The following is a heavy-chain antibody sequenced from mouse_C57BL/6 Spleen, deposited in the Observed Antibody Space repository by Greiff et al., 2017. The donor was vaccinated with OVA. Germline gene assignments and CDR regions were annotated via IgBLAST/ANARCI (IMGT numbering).Heavy chain of an antibody. D-gene: IGHD1-1*01. CDR3: ASPYYYGRGYYAMDY. Sequence: VQLQQSGPGLVQPSQSLSITCTVSGFSLTSYGVPWVRQSPGKGLEWLGVIWSGGSTDYNAAFISRLSISKDNSKSQVFFKMNSLQADDTAIYYCASPYYYGRGYYAMDYWGQGTSVTVSS. V-gene: IGHV2-2*01. CDR1: GFSLTSYG. CDR2: IWSGGST. J-gene: IGHJ4*01.